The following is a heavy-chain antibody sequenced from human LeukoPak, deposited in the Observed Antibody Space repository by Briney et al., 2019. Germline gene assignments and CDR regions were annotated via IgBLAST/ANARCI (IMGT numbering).Heavy chain of an antibody. CDR2: ISGSGGST. Sequence: GGSLRLSCAASGFTFSGYAMSWVRQAPGKGLEWVSAISGSGGSTYYADSVKGRFTISRDNAKNSLYLQMNSLRAEDTAVYYCAGRVLKGNYFDYWGQGTLVTVSS. CDR1: GFTFSGYA. D-gene: IGHD4/OR15-4a*01. CDR3: AGRVLKGNYFDY. J-gene: IGHJ4*02. V-gene: IGHV3-23*01.